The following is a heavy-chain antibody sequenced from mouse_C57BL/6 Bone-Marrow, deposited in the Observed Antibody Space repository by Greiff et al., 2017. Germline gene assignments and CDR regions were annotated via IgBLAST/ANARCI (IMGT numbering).Heavy chain of an antibody. CDR2: ISSGGSYT. Sequence: EVKLVESGGDLVKPGGSLKLSCAASGFTFSSYGMSWVRQTPDTRLEWVATISSGGSYTYYPDSVKGRFTISRDNAKNTLYLQMSSLKTEDTAMYYCARGWSLFAYWGQETLVTVSA. J-gene: IGHJ3*01. CDR3: ARGWSLFAY. CDR1: GFTFSSYG. V-gene: IGHV5-6*02.